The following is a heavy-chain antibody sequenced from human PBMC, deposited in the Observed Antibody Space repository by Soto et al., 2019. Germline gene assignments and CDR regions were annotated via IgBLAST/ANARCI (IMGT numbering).Heavy chain of an antibody. CDR2: IKNEGIEM. V-gene: IGHV3-7*01. Sequence: EVQLMESGGDLVQPGGSLRLSCAASGFTFSSYWMTWVRQAPGKGLEWVASIKNEGIEMYSVDSVKGRFTVSRDNAKNSLYLQMNSLRAEDTAVYYCARAGYCSGPICYSPHHYYMDVWGTGTTVTVSS. D-gene: IGHD2-15*01. CDR3: ARAGYCSGPICYSPHHYYMDV. CDR1: GFTFSSYW. J-gene: IGHJ6*03.